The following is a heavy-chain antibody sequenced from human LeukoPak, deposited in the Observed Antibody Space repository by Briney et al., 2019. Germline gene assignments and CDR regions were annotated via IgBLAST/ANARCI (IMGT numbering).Heavy chain of an antibody. Sequence: SETLSLTCTVSGYSISSGYYWGWIRQPPRKGLEWIGSIHHSGSTYYNPSLKSRVTISVDTSRNQFSLNLSSVTAADTAVYYCARNRPGPMVRGVKANWFDPWGQGTLVTVSS. CDR3: ARNRPGPMVRGVKANWFDP. V-gene: IGHV4-38-2*02. CDR2: IHHSGST. J-gene: IGHJ5*02. CDR1: GYSISSGYY. D-gene: IGHD3-10*01.